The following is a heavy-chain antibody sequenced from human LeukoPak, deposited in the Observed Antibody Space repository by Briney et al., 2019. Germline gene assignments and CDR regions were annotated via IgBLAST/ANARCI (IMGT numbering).Heavy chain of an antibody. CDR3: ARDWSSGSYFAFDI. CDR2: ISSSSSYI. D-gene: IGHD1-26*01. Sequence: GGSLRLSCAASGFTFSSYSMNWVRQAPGKGLEWVSSISSSSSYIYYADSVKGRFTISRDNAKNSLYLQMNSLRAEDTAVYYCARDWSSGSYFAFDIWGQGTMVTVSS. CDR1: GFTFSSYS. V-gene: IGHV3-21*01. J-gene: IGHJ3*02.